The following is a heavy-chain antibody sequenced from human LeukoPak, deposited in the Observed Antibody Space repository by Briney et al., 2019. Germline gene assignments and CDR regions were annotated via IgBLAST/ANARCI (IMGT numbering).Heavy chain of an antibody. CDR3: ATEITIFGVVPV. Sequence: GASVKVSCKASGYTFTSYDINWVRQATGQGLEWMGWMNPNSGNTGYAQKFQGRVTMTEDTSTDTAYMELSSLRSEDTAVYYCATEITIFGVVPVWGQGTMVTVSS. CDR2: MNPNSGNT. D-gene: IGHD3-3*01. J-gene: IGHJ3*01. V-gene: IGHV1-8*02. CDR1: GYTFTSYD.